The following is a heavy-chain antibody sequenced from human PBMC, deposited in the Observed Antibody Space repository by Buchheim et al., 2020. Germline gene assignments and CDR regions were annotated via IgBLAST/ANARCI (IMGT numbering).Heavy chain of an antibody. J-gene: IGHJ6*02. CDR1: GFTFSSYA. CDR3: AKDLYYYDSSGYYNYYYYYGMDV. D-gene: IGHD3-22*01. CDR2: ISGSGGST. Sequence: EVQLLESGGGLVQPGGSLRLSCAASGFTFSSYAMSWVHQAPGKGPEWVSAISGSGGSTYYADSVKGRFTISRDNSKNTLYLQMNSLRAEDTAVYYCAKDLYYYDSSGYYNYYYYYGMDVWGQGTT. V-gene: IGHV3-23*01.